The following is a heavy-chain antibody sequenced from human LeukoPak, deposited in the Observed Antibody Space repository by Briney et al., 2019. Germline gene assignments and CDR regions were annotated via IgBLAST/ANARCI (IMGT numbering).Heavy chain of an antibody. J-gene: IGHJ4*02. D-gene: IGHD2-2*01. CDR1: GFTFSSYW. Sequence: GGSLRLSCAASGFTFSSYWMSWVRQAPGKGLEWVANIKQDGSEKYYVDSVKGRFTISRDNAKNSLYLQMNSLRAEDTAVYYCARKGSTKVVIPFGFDYWGQGTLVTVSS. CDR3: ARKGSTKVVIPFGFDY. CDR2: IKQDGSEK. V-gene: IGHV3-7*01.